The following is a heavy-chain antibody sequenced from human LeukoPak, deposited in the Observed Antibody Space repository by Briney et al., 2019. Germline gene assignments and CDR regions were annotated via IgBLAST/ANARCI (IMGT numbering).Heavy chain of an antibody. Sequence: SGTLSLTCAVYGGSFSGYYWRWIRQPPGKGLEWIGYIYYSGSTNYNPSLKSRVTISVDTSKNQFSLKLSSVTAADTAVYYCARDQLGWFDPWGQGTLVTVSS. CDR3: ARDQLGWFDP. CDR1: GGSFSGYY. J-gene: IGHJ5*02. D-gene: IGHD6-6*01. CDR2: IYYSGST. V-gene: IGHV4-59*01.